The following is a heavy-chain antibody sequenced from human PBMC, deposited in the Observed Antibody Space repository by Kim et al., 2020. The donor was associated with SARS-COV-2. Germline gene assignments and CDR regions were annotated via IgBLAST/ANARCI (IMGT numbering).Heavy chain of an antibody. CDR3: ARPTTTYSSGWYSNYYFDY. CDR2: IYPGDSDT. J-gene: IGHJ4*02. D-gene: IGHD6-19*01. V-gene: IGHV5-51*01. Sequence: GESLKISCKGSGYSFTSYWIGWVRQMPGKGLEWMGIIYPGDSDTRYSPSFQGQVTISADKSISTAYLQWSSLKASDTAMYYCARPTTTYSSGWYSNYYFDYGGQGTLVTVSS. CDR1: GYSFTSYW.